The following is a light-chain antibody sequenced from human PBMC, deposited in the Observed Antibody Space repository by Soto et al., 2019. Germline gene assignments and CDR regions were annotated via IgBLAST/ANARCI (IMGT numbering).Light chain of an antibody. V-gene: IGLV7-46*01. Sequence: QAVVTQEPSLTVSPGGTVTLTCGSSTGAVTSGHYPYWFQQKPGQAPRALIYDTSNKHSWTPARCSGSLLGGKSALTLSGAQAEADAEYYCSLSNSGVRVFGGGTKLTVL. J-gene: IGLJ2*01. CDR2: DTS. CDR1: TGAVTSGHY. CDR3: SLSNSGVRV.